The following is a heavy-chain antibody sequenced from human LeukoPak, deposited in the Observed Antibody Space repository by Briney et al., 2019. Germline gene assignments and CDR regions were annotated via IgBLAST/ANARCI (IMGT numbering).Heavy chain of an antibody. V-gene: IGHV1-2*04. CDR2: INPNSGGT. CDR3: ARGDCSSTSCHDY. J-gene: IGHJ4*02. CDR1: GYTFTGYY. Sequence: ASVKVSCKASGYTFTGYYMHWVRQAPGQGLEWMGWINPNSGGTNYAQKFQGWVTMTRDTSISTAYMELSRLRSDDTAVYYCARGDCSSTSCHDYWGQGTLVTVSS. D-gene: IGHD2-2*01.